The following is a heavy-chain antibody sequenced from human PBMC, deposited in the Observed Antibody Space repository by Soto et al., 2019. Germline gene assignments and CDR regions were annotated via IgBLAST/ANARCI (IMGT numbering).Heavy chain of an antibody. J-gene: IGHJ6*02. D-gene: IGHD1-7*01. CDR1: GGSFSGYY. CDR3: ARGPHPLKLELRAYYYGMDV. CDR2: INHSGST. V-gene: IGHV4-34*01. Sequence: QVQLQQWGAGLLKPSETLSLTCAVYGGSFSGYYWSWIRQTPGKGLEWIGEINHSGSTNYNPSLKSRVTISVDTSKNQFSLKLSSVTAADTAVYYCARGPHPLKLELRAYYYGMDVWGQGTTVTVSS.